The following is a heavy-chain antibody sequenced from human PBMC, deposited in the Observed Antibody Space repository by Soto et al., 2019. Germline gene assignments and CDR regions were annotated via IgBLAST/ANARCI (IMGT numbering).Heavy chain of an antibody. V-gene: IGHV3-23*01. CDR2: ISGSGGST. J-gene: IGHJ4*02. D-gene: IGHD4-17*01. CDR3: AKVMGSYGGNSDGGIDY. Sequence: EVQLLESGGGLVQPGGSLRLSCAASGFTFSSYAMSWVRQAPGKGLEWVSAISGSGGSTYYADSVKGRFTISRDNSKNTLYLQMNSLRAEDTAVYYCAKVMGSYGGNSDGGIDYWGQGTLVTVSS. CDR1: GFTFSSYA.